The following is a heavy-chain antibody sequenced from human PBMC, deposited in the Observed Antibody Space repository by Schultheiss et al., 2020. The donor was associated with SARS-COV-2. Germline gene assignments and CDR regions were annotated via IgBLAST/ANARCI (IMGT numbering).Heavy chain of an antibody. CDR1: GGSISSYY. CDR3: ARSTPPFYYGSGSYYNGENIFDY. J-gene: IGHJ4*02. D-gene: IGHD3-10*01. CDR2: IYYSGST. Sequence: SQTLSLTCTVSGGSISSYYWSWIRQPPGKGLEWIGYIYYSGSTYYNPSLKSRVTISVDTSKNQFSLKLSSVTAADTAVYYCARSTPPFYYGSGSYYNGENIFDYWGQGTLVTVSS. V-gene: IGHV4-59*12.